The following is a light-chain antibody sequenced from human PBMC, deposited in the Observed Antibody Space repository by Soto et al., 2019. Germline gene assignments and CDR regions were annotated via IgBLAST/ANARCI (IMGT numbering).Light chain of an antibody. V-gene: IGLV2-14*01. CDR1: SSDVGAYNY. CDR3: NSYTSSSTRV. CDR2: EVS. J-gene: IGLJ1*01. Sequence: QSALTQPASVSGSPGQSITISCTGTSSDVGAYNYVSWYQQYPGKVPKLIIYEVSNRPSGVSNRFSGSKSGNTASLTISGLQAEDEGDYYCNSYTSSSTRVFGTGTKVTV.